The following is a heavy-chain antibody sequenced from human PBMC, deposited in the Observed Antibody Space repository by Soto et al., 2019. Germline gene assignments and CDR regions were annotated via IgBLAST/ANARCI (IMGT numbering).Heavy chain of an antibody. D-gene: IGHD2-15*01. V-gene: IGHV1-2*02. Sequence: ASVKVSCKASGYTFTGYLMHWVRQAPGQGLEWMGWINTNNGGTNSAQKFQGRVTMTMDTSINTAYMELSSLRSDDTAIYYCARGRELVVGANYWGQGTIVTVYS. CDR1: GYTFTGYL. J-gene: IGHJ4*02. CDR3: ARGRELVVGANY. CDR2: INTNNGGT.